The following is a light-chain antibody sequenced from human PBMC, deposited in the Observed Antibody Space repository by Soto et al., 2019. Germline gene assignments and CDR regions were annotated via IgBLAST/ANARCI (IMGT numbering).Light chain of an antibody. CDR3: QQLNSHPRT. V-gene: IGKV1-9*01. CDR1: QAIFYY. CDR2: GAS. Sequence: DIQLTQSPIFLSASVGDRVTISCRASQAIFYYLAWYQQKPGKAPNLLIFGASTLQSGVPSRFSGSGSGTEFTLTISSLQPEDFATYYCQQLNSHPRTFGQGTKVDIK. J-gene: IGKJ2*01.